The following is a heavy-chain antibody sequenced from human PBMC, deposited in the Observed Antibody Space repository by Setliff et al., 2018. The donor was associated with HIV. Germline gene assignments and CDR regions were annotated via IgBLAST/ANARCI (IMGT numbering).Heavy chain of an antibody. CDR3: AADPQTGTTSYDAFDV. CDR1: GFTFTNSA. Sequence: SVKVSCKASGFTFTNSAVQWVRQARGQRLEWIGWIVVGSGNTNYAQKFQERVTITRDMSTSRAYMELSGLRTEDTAVYYCAADPQTGTTSYDAFDVWGQGTVVTV. D-gene: IGHD1-7*01. J-gene: IGHJ3*01. CDR2: IVVGSGNT. V-gene: IGHV1-58*01.